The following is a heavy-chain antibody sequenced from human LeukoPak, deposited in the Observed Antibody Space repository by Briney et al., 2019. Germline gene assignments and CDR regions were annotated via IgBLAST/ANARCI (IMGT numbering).Heavy chain of an antibody. CDR3: ARDLQYCSSTSCYTSYFHF. CDR2: ISSSSTYI. CDR1: GFTFSSYS. D-gene: IGHD2-2*02. Sequence: GGSLRLSCAASGFTFSSYSMNWVRRAPGKGLEWVSSISSSSTYIYYADSVKGRFTISRDNAKNSLYLQMNSLRAEDTAVYYCARDLQYCSSTSCYTSYFHFWGQGTLGTVSS. J-gene: IGHJ4*02. V-gene: IGHV3-21*01.